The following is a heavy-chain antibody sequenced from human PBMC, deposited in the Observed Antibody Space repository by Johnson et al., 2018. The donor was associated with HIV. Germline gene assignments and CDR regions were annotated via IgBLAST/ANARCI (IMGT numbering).Heavy chain of an antibody. Sequence: VQLVESGGGLVQRGGSLRLSCAASGFTFSSYAMSWVRQAPGKGLEWVSGINWNGGSTGYADSVKGRFTISRDNAKNSLYLQMNSLRAEDTALYYCAKVDNYYGGAFDIWGQGTIVTVPS. J-gene: IGHJ3*02. CDR1: GFTFSSYA. D-gene: IGHD3-22*01. CDR2: INWNGGST. V-gene: IGHV3-20*04. CDR3: AKVDNYYGGAFDI.